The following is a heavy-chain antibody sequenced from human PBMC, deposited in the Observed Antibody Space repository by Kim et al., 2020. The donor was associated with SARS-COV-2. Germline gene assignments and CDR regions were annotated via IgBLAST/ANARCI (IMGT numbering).Heavy chain of an antibody. D-gene: IGHD3-10*01. J-gene: IGHJ4*02. Sequence: SETLSLTCTVSGGSISSYYWSWIRQPAGKGLEWIGRIYTSGSTNYNPSLKSRVTMSVDTSKNQFSLKLSSVTAADTAVYYCARDLYGSGSPLAAYFDYWGQGTLVTVSS. V-gene: IGHV4-4*07. CDR1: GGSISSYY. CDR2: IYTSGST. CDR3: ARDLYGSGSPLAAYFDY.